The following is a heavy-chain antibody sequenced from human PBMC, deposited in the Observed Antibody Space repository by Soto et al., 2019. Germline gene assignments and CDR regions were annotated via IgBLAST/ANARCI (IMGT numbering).Heavy chain of an antibody. J-gene: IGHJ4*02. CDR1: GFTFSSYW. D-gene: IGHD3-22*01. V-gene: IGHV3-74*01. Sequence: GGSLRLSCAASGFTFSSYWMHWVRQAPGKGLVWVSRINSDGSSTSYADSVKGRFTISRDNAKNTLYLQMNSLRAEDTAVYYCARDGGSDDSSGYYYYCGQGTLVTVSS. CDR3: ARDGGSDDSSGYYYY. CDR2: INSDGSST.